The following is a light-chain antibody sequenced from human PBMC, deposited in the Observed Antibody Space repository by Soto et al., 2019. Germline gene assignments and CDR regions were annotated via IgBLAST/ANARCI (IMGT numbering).Light chain of an antibody. Sequence: LTQPASVSGSPRQSITISCTGTSSDVGSYNLVSWYQQHPGKAPKLMIYEGSKRPSGVSNRFSGSKSGNTASLTISGLQAEDEADYYCCSYAGSSTYVFGTGTKVTVL. CDR2: EGS. CDR1: SSDVGSYNL. V-gene: IGLV2-23*01. J-gene: IGLJ1*01. CDR3: CSYAGSSTYV.